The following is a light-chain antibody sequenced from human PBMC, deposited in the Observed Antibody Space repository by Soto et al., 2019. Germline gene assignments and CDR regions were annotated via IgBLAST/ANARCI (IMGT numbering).Light chain of an antibody. CDR2: WAS. CDR3: QQHYGNPQT. J-gene: IGKJ2*01. CDR1: PSPFYGSNNTNY. V-gene: IGKV4-1*01. Sequence: DIVLTQSPESLAVSLGERATINCESSPSPFYGSNNTNYLAWSQQKPGQPPKLLIYWASTRASGVPDRFTGSRSGTHFTLTISSLQAEDVALYYCQQHYGNPQTFGQGTKVDIK.